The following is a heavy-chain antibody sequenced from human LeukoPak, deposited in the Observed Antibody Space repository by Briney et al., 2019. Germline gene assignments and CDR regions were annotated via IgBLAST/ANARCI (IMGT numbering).Heavy chain of an antibody. D-gene: IGHD5-12*01. J-gene: IGHJ6*03. CDR3: ARDGGYSGYEYYYYYYMDV. V-gene: IGHV4-59*12. Sequence: SGTLSLTCTVSGGSISSYYWSWIRQPPGKGLEWIGYIYYSGSTNYNPSLKSRVTMSVDTSKNQFSLKLSSVTAADTAVYYCARDGGYSGYEYYYYYYMDVWGKGTTVTVSS. CDR2: IYYSGST. CDR1: GGSISSYY.